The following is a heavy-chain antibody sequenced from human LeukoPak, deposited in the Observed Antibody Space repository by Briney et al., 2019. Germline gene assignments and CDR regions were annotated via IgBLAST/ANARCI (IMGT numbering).Heavy chain of an antibody. Sequence: SETLSLTCTVSGGSISSYYWSWIRQPAGKGLEWIGRIYTSGSTNYNPSLKSRVTISVDTSKNQFSLKLSSVTAADTAVYYCARDRQRGRTVAGTEENWFDPWGQGTLVTVSS. CDR3: ARDRQRGRTVAGTEENWFDP. CDR2: IYTSGST. V-gene: IGHV4-4*07. J-gene: IGHJ5*02. CDR1: GGSISSYY. D-gene: IGHD6-19*01.